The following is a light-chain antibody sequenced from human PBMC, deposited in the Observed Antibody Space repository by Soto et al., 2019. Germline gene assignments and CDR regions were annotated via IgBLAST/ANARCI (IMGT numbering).Light chain of an antibody. V-gene: IGKV1-5*03. CDR3: QQSNSYSRT. CDR1: QSISPW. J-gene: IGKJ1*01. Sequence: DIQMTQSPSTLSASVGDRVTITCRASQSISPWLAWYQQKPGKAPKLLIYKASSLESGVPSRFSGRGSGTEFTLTISSLQPDDFATYFCQQSNSYSRTFGQGTKVQIK. CDR2: KAS.